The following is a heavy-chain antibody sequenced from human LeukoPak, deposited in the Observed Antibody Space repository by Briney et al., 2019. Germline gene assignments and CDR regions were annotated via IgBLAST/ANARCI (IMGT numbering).Heavy chain of an antibody. CDR1: GGTLSSYA. V-gene: IGHV1-69*13. D-gene: IGHD1-26*01. CDR3: ARHPQGEVQVYYYYMDV. CDR2: IIPIFGTA. J-gene: IGHJ6*03. Sequence: SVKVSCKASGGTLSSYAISWVRQAPGQGLEWMGGIIPIFGTANYAQKFQGRVTITADESTSTAYMELSSLRSEDTAVYYCARHPQGEVQVYYYYMDVWGKGTTVTVSS.